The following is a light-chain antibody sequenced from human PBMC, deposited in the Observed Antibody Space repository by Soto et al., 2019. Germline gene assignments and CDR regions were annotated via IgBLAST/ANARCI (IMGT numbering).Light chain of an antibody. CDR3: QKYNSAPWT. CDR2: AAS. CDR1: QGINNY. J-gene: IGKJ1*01. Sequence: DIQMSQSPSSLSAFVGDGVTITCRASQGINNYLAWYQQKPGKVPKLLIYAASTLQSGVPSRFSGSRSGTDFTLTISSLQPEDVATYYCQKYNSAPWTFCQGTKVDIK. V-gene: IGKV1-27*01.